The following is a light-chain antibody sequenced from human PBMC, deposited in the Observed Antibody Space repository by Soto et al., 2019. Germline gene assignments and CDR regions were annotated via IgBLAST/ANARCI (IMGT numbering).Light chain of an antibody. CDR2: GAS. V-gene: IGKV3-20*01. CDR1: QSVTNNY. J-gene: IGKJ1*01. CDR3: QQYGSLWT. Sequence: EFVLTQSPGTLSLSPGERATLSCRASQSVTNNYLAWYQQKTGQVPRLLIYGASSRVIGIPDRFSGSGSGTDFTLTISRLEPEDFAMYYCQQYGSLWTFGQGTKVEFK.